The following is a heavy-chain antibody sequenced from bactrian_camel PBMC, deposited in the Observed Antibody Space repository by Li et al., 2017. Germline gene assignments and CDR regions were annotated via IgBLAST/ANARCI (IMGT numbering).Heavy chain of an antibody. CDR1: GFTFSSYY. CDR2: IYTDATNT. D-gene: IGHD1*01. J-gene: IGHJ6*01. CDR3: VVNRGFHGRVRCRSPGGY. Sequence: HVQLVESGGALVQPGGSSRLSCAASGFTFSSYYMIWVRQAPGKGLEWVSSIYTDATNTYYSDSVKGRFTISQDNDKNTAYLQMNSLKPEDTAVYYCVVNRGFHGRVRCRSPGGYWGQGTQVTVS. V-gene: IGHV3S5*01.